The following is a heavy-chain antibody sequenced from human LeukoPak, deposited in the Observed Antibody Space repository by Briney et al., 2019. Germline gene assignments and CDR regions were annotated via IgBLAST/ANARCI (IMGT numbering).Heavy chain of an antibody. D-gene: IGHD6-13*01. CDR2: IYHSGST. CDR3: ARVRGSSSRGYYFDY. CDR1: GYSISSGYY. V-gene: IGHV4-38-2*02. Sequence: SETLSLTCTVSGYSISSGYYWGWIRQPPGKGLEWIGSIYHSGSTWCNPSLKSRVTISVDTSKNQFSLKLSPVTAADTAVYYCARVRGSSSRGYYFDYWGQGTLVTVSS. J-gene: IGHJ4*02.